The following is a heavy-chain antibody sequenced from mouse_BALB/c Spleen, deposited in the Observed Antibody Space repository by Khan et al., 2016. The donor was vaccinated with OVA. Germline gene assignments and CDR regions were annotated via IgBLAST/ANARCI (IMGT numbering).Heavy chain of an antibody. V-gene: IGHV3-2*02. Sequence: QLEESGPGLVKPSQSLSLTCTVTGYSITSDYAWNWIRQFPGNKLEWMGYINYSGTTSKKPSLKSRISITRDTSKNQFFLQLNSVTTEDTATYYCVRGRAYWGQGTLVTVSA. J-gene: IGHJ3*01. CDR3: VRGRAY. CDR1: GYSITSDYA. CDR2: INYSGTT.